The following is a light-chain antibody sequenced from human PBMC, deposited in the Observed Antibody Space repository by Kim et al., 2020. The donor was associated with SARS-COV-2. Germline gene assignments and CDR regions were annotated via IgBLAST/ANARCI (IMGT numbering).Light chain of an antibody. V-gene: IGLV3-19*01. CDR1: SLRSYY. J-gene: IGLJ2*01. Sequence: SSELTQDPAVSVALGQTVRITCQGDSLRSYYATWYQQKPGQAPLLVIYGKNNRPSGIPDRFSGSSSGNTASLTITGTQAGDEADYYCNSRNSNDNVVFRG. CDR2: GKN. CDR3: NSRNSNDNVV.